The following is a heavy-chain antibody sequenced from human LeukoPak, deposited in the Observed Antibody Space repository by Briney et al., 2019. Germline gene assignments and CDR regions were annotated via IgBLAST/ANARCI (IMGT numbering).Heavy chain of an antibody. V-gene: IGHV4-38-2*02. J-gene: IGHJ4*02. Sequence: SETLSLTCTVSGYSISSGYYWGWIRQPPGKGLEWIGSIYHSGSTYYNPSLKSRVTISVDTSKNQFSLKLSSLTAADTAVYYCAREENDSSGYINGDYWGQGTLVTVSS. CDR3: AREENDSSGYINGDY. CDR1: GYSISSGYY. D-gene: IGHD3-22*01. CDR2: IYHSGST.